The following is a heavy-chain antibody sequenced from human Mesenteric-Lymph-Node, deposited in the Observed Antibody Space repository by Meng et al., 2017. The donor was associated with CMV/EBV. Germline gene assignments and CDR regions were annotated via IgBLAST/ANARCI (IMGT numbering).Heavy chain of an antibody. V-gene: IGHV3-23*01. J-gene: IGHJ4*02. CDR1: GFAFSSYS. D-gene: IGHD6-19*01. CDR3: AKVRGGWYYDY. CDR2: LSGDSRYI. Sequence: ETLSLTCAASGFAFSSYSMNWVRQAPGKGLEWVSTLSGDSRYIYYADSVQGRFAISRDNSKNTLYLQMNSLRAEDTAVYYCAKVRGGWYYDYWGQGTQVTVSS.